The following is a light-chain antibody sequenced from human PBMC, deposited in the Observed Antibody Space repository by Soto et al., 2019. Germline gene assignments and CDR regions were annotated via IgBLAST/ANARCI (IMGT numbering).Light chain of an antibody. CDR3: SSYTSSSTLYV. CDR2: EVS. J-gene: IGLJ1*01. V-gene: IGLV2-14*01. CDR1: SSDVGAYNY. Sequence: QSVLTQPASVSGSPGQSITISCVGTSSDVGAYNYVSWYQQHPGKAPKLMIYEVSNRPSEVSNRFSGSKSGNTASLTISGLQAEDEADYYCSSYTSSSTLYVFGTGTKVTVL.